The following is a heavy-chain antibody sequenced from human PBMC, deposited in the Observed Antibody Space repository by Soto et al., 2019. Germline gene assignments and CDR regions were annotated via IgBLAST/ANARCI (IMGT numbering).Heavy chain of an antibody. CDR2: IIPILGIA. CDR3: AVGYCSSTSCLDDAFDI. D-gene: IGHD2-2*01. V-gene: IGHV1-69*02. J-gene: IGHJ3*02. Sequence: QVQLVQSGAEVKKPGSSVKVSCKASGGTFSSYTISWVRQAPGQGLEWMGRIIPILGIANYAQKFQGRVTMTAAKSTSTAYMELSSLRSEDTAVYYCAVGYCSSTSCLDDAFDIWGQGTMVTVSS. CDR1: GGTFSSYT.